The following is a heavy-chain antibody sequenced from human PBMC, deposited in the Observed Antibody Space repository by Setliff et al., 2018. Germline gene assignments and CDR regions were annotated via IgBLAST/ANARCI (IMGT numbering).Heavy chain of an antibody. CDR2: VYYSGIA. CDR1: GGSISTYY. Sequence: LSLTCTVSGGSISTYYWSWIRQPPGKGLEWIGYVYYSGIANYSPSLKSRLTISVDASKNQFSLKLRSVTAADTAVYYCARGGTFRYFDYWGQGTPVTVSS. V-gene: IGHV4-59*01. J-gene: IGHJ4*02. D-gene: IGHD5-12*01. CDR3: ARGGTFRYFDY.